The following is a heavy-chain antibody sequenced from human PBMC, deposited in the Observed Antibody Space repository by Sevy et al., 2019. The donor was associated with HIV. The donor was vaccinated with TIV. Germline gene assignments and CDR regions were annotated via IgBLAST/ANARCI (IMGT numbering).Heavy chain of an antibody. CDR3: ARLDYGSGSYYRYYYYGMDV. CDR1: GGSISSSSYY. Sequence: SETLSLTCTVSGGSISSSSYYWGWIRQPPGKGLEWIGSIYYSGSTYYNPSLKSRVTISVDTSKNQFSLELSSVTAADTAVYYCARLDYGSGSYYRYYYYGMDVWGQGTTVTVSS. D-gene: IGHD3-10*01. CDR2: IYYSGST. V-gene: IGHV4-39*01. J-gene: IGHJ6*02.